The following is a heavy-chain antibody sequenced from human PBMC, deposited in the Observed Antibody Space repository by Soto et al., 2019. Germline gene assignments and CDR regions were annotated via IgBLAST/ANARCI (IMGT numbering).Heavy chain of an antibody. CDR2: LSGSGSLS. D-gene: IGHD2-15*01. J-gene: IGHJ4*02. V-gene: IGHV3-23*01. CDR1: GFTFNPFA. Sequence: EVLLLESGGGLVQPGGSLRLYCAASGFTFNPFAMTWVRQAPGKGLEWVSALSGSGSLSYYADSVKGRFTMSRDNSKNTMYLQMNNLRVDEAAVYFCARDRGGALDSWGQGTLVNVSS. CDR3: ARDRGGALDS.